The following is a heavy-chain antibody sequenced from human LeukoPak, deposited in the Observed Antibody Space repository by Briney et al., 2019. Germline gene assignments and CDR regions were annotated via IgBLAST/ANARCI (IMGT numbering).Heavy chain of an antibody. CDR3: AREEGLVLGY. J-gene: IGHJ4*02. D-gene: IGHD2-8*02. CDR1: GFTFSSYA. V-gene: IGHV3-30-3*01. Sequence: GGSLRLSCAASGFTFSSYAMHCVRQAPGKGLEWVAVISYDGSNKYYADSVKGRFTISRDYSKNTLYLQMNSLRAEDTAVYYCAREEGLVLGYWGQGTLVTVSS. CDR2: ISYDGSNK.